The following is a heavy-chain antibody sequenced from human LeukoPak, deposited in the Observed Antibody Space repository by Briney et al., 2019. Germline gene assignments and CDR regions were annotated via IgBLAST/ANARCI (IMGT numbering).Heavy chain of an antibody. J-gene: IGHJ6*03. CDR3: TRRTYSTYMDV. CDR2: MYSNGGGR. CDR1: GGSMITDTFY. Sequence: KPSETLSLTCTVSGGSMITDTFYRVWNRQPPGKGLEWIANMYSNGGGRQYNRSLTNRVSISVDTSKNQFFLNLNSVTAADTAIYYCTRRTYSTYMDVWGQGTTVTVSS. V-gene: IGHV4-39*01. D-gene: IGHD1-7*01.